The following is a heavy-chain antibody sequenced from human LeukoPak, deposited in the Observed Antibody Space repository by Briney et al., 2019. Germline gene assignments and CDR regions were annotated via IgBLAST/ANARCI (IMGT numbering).Heavy chain of an antibody. V-gene: IGHV4-30-4*01. D-gene: IGHD2-21*02. CDR2: IFYSGCT. CDR1: GGTISSVDYY. CDR3: ARVVMLPSCGGDCSL. Sequence: SETLSLTCTVSGGTISSVDYYWTWIRQPPGKGLEGIGYIFYSGCTYYNPSLKSRVTISADTSKNQFSLKLSSVTAADTAVYYCARVVMLPSCGGDCSLWGQGTLFTVSS. J-gene: IGHJ4*02.